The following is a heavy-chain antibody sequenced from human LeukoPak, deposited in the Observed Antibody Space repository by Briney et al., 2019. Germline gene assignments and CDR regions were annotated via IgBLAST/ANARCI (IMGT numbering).Heavy chain of an antibody. V-gene: IGHV3-23*01. CDR3: AKQPGSVVDSSGSLSRH. CDR1: GFTFSSYA. CDR2: ISGRGART. D-gene: IGHD3-22*01. Sequence: GGALRLSCAASGFTFSSYAMSWVRQAPGKGLEGVSTISGRGARTYYADSVKGRFTISRDNSKNTLSLQMNSLRAEDTAVYYCAKQPGSVVDSSGSLSRHWGQGTLVTVSS. J-gene: IGHJ4*02.